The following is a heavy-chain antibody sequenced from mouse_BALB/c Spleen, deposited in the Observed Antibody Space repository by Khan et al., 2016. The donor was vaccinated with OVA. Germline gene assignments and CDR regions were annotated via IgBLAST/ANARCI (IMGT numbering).Heavy chain of an antibody. CDR1: GYTLTNYG. J-gene: IGHJ3*01. D-gene: IGHD2-1*01. CDR3: ARSNGNYWFAY. V-gene: IGHV9-3-1*01. Sequence: QIQLVQSGPELKKPGETVKISCKASGYTLTNYGMNWVKQAPGKGLKWMGWLNTYTGEPTYAEDFKGRIAFSLETSASTAYLQINNLKNEDTATYCCARSNGNYWFAYWGQGTRVTVSA. CDR2: LNTYTGEP.